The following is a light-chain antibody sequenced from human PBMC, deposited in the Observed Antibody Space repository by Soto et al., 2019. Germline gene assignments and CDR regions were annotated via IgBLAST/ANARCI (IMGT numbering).Light chain of an antibody. CDR3: QQYGSSPWT. V-gene: IGKV3-20*01. Sequence: EIVLTQSPGTLSLSPGERATLSCRASRSVSSDSLSWYQQKSGQPPRLLIYGASTRATGVPDNFSGSGSGAYFTLSSNTVGPEDVAVYYYQQYGSSPWTFGQGTKVEIK. CDR2: GAS. CDR1: RSVSSDS. J-gene: IGKJ1*01.